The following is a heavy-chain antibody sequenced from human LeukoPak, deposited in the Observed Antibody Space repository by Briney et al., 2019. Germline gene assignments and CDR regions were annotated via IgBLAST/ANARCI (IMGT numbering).Heavy chain of an antibody. V-gene: IGHV4-4*02. J-gene: IGHJ4*02. CDR1: GGSISSSNW. D-gene: IGHD7-27*01. Sequence: SETLSLTCAVSGGSISSSNWWSWVRQPPGKGLEWIGEIYHSGSTNYNPSLKSRVTISVDASKNQFSLKLSSVTAADTAIYYCARKNWGSDHYFDYWGQGTLVTVSS. CDR2: IYHSGST. CDR3: ARKNWGSDHYFDY.